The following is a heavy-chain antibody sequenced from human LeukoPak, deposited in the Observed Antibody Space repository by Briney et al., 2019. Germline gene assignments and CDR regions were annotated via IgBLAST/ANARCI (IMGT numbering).Heavy chain of an antibody. CDR3: ALNYDSSGYYSDY. Sequence: ASVTLTCKASGGTFSSYAISWVRQAPGQGLEWMGGIITIFGTANYAQKFQGRVTITVDESTSTAYMELSSLRSEDTAVYYCALNYDSSGYYSDYWCQGTLVTVSS. CDR2: IITIFGTA. V-gene: IGHV1-69*13. CDR1: GGTFSSYA. J-gene: IGHJ4*02. D-gene: IGHD3-22*01.